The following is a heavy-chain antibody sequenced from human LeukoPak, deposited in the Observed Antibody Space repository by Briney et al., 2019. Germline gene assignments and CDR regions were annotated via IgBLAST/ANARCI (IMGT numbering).Heavy chain of an antibody. D-gene: IGHD1-26*01. V-gene: IGHV3-21*01. CDR2: ISSSSSYI. CDR1: GYTFRSYS. CDR3: ARSLAGATKSHAFDI. Sequence: GGSLRLSCAASGYTFRSYSVNGGRQAPGKGLVWVSPISSSSSYIYYADSVKGRSTISRDNAKNSLYLQINILRAEDTAVYYCARSLAGATKSHAFDIWGQGTMVTVSS. J-gene: IGHJ3*02.